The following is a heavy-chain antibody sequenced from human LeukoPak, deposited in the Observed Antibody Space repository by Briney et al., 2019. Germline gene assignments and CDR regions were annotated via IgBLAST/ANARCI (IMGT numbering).Heavy chain of an antibody. CDR1: GGSTSVFY. CDR3: ARHPFATPFDY. V-gene: IGHV4-59*08. D-gene: IGHD2-2*01. J-gene: IGHJ4*02. Sequence: SETLSLTCTVSGGSTSVFYWSWIRQPPGKGLEWIGYIYYSGDSNYNPSLKSRVTMSLDTSKNQVSLRLSSGTATDTAVYYCARHPFATPFDYWGRGTLVTVSS. CDR2: IYYSGDS.